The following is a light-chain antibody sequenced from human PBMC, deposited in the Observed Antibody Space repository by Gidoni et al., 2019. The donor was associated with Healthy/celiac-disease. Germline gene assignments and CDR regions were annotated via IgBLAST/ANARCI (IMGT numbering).Light chain of an antibody. CDR1: QSISSN. J-gene: IGKJ2*02. CDR3: QQYSNWPRT. Sequence: EIVMTQSPATLSVSPGERATLSCRASQSISSNLAWYQQKPGQAPRLIIYGASTRPPGIPARFSASGSGTELTLTISSLQSEDFAVYYCQQYSNWPRTFGQGTKLEIK. V-gene: IGKV3-15*01. CDR2: GAS.